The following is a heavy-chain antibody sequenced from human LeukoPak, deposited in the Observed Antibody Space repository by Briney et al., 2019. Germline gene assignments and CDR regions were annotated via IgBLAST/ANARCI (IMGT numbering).Heavy chain of an antibody. J-gene: IGHJ3*02. V-gene: IGHV3-21*01. CDR3: AREYYYDSRAPGAFDI. CDR2: ISSSSSYI. Sequence: GGSLRLSCAASGFIFSSYSINWVRQAPGKGLEGVSSISSSSSYIYYADSVKGRFTISRDNAKNSLYLQMNSLRAEDTAVYYCAREYYYDSRAPGAFDIWGQGTTVTVSS. D-gene: IGHD3-22*01. CDR1: GFIFSSYS.